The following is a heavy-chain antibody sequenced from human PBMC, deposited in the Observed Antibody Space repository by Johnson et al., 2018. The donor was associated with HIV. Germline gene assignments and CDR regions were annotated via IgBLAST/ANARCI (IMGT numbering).Heavy chain of an antibody. CDR2: IGTAGDT. J-gene: IGHJ3*02. V-gene: IGHV3-13*01. CDR1: GFTFSSYD. Sequence: VQLVESGGGLVQPGGSLRLSCAASGFTFSSYDMHWVRQATGKGLEWVSAIGTAGDTYYPGSVKGRLTIYRENAKNSLYLQMNSLKTEDTAVYYCTTDWGLWFGELLHDAFDIWGQGTMVTVSS. D-gene: IGHD3-10*01. CDR3: TTDWGLWFGELLHDAFDI.